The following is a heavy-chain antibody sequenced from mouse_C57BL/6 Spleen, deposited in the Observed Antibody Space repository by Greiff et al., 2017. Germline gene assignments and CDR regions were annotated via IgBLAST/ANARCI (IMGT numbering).Heavy chain of an antibody. CDR3: ARWGYYGSSSYAMDY. V-gene: IGHV1-55*01. Sequence: VQLQQPGAELVKPGASVKMSCKASGYTFTSYWITWVKQRPGQGLEWIGDIYPGSGSTNYNEKFKSKATLTVDTSSSTAYMQPSSLTSEDSAVYYCARWGYYGSSSYAMDYWGQGTSVTVSS. CDR2: IYPGSGST. D-gene: IGHD1-1*01. CDR1: GYTFTSYW. J-gene: IGHJ4*01.